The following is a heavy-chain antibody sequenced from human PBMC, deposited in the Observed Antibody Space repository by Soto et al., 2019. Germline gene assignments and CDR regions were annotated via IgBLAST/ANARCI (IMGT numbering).Heavy chain of an antibody. J-gene: IGHJ6*02. CDR3: ASASPIAAAAYYGMDV. V-gene: IGHV4-39*01. CDR2: IYYSGST. Sequence: PSETLSLTCTVSGGSISSSSYYWAWIRQPPGKGLEWIGSIYYSGSTYYNPSLKSRVTISVDTSKNQFSLKLSSVTAADTAVYYCASASPIAAAAYYGMDVWGQGTTVTVSS. CDR1: GGSISSSSYY. D-gene: IGHD6-13*01.